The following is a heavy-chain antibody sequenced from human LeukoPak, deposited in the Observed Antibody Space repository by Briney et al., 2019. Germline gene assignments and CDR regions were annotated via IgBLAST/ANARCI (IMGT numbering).Heavy chain of an antibody. J-gene: IGHJ4*02. V-gene: IGHV4-39*01. CDR2: LYYSGST. D-gene: IGHD3-10*01. CDR1: GGSISSSSYY. Sequence: PSETLSLTCTVSGGSISSSSYYWGWIRQPPGKGLEWIGRLYYSGSTYYNPSLKSRATISVDTYKNQFSLKLSSVTAADPAVYYCARRGVLLWFGELLEYYFDYWGQGTLVTVSS. CDR3: ARRGVLLWFGELLEYYFDY.